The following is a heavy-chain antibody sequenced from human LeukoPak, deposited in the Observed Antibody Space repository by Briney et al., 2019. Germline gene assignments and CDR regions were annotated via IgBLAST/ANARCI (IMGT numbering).Heavy chain of an antibody. CDR1: GFNFSNYN. J-gene: IGHJ4*02. Sequence: GGSLRLSCAASGFNFSNYNMNWVRQAPGKGLEWVASITSRSSFINYADSVTGRFTISRDNAKNSLYLQMTSLRPEDTAKYYCARRPYSSSWLLDYWGQGTLVAVSS. V-gene: IGHV3-21*01. CDR2: ITSRSSFI. D-gene: IGHD6-13*01. CDR3: ARRPYSSSWLLDY.